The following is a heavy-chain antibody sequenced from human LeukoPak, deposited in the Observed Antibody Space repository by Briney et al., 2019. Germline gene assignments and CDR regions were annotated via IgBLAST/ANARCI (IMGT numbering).Heavy chain of an antibody. Sequence: GGSLRLSCAASGFTFSNFAMHWVRQAPGKGLEWLAVISYDGDNEYYADSVKGQFTISRDNSKDRLYLQMNSLRPEDTAKYYCARVRGGRSWYYYGMDVWGRGTTVTVSS. CDR3: ARVRGGRSWYYYGMDV. J-gene: IGHJ6*02. CDR2: ISYDGDNE. D-gene: IGHD3-16*01. V-gene: IGHV3-30-3*01. CDR1: GFTFSNFA.